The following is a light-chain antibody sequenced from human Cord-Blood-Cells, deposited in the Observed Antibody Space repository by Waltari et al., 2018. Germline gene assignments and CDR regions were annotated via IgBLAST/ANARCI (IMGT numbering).Light chain of an antibody. CDR1: SSDVGGYNY. CDR3: SSYTSSSNVV. V-gene: IGLV2-14*01. J-gene: IGLJ2*01. CDR2: AVS. Sequence: QSALTQPASVSGSPGQSITISCTGTSSDVGGYNYVSWYQQHPGKAPKLLIYAVSNRPSGVSNRFSGSKSGNTASLTISGLQAEDEDDYYCSSYTSSSNVVFGGGTKLTVL.